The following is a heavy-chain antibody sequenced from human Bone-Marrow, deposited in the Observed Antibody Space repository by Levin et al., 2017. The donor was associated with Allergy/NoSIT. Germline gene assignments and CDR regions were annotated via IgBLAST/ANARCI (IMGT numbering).Heavy chain of an antibody. J-gene: IGHJ3*02. Sequence: SGGSLRLSCAVSGFTFDDYAMHWVRQAPGKGLEWVSGISWNSGSITYADSVKGRFTISRDNAKNSLFLQMNSLRPEDTALYYCVKDSDSSSWPDGLDMWGQGTMVTVSS. CDR1: GFTFDDYA. CDR3: VKDSDSSSWPDGLDM. D-gene: IGHD6-13*01. V-gene: IGHV3-9*01. CDR2: ISWNSGSI.